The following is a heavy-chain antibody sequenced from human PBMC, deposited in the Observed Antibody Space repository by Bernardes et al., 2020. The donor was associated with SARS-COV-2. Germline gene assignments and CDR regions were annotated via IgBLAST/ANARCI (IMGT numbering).Heavy chain of an antibody. Sequence: GSLSLSCEASGFTFSSHAMSWVRPAPGKGLEWVSGMTGSSRNTYYADSVKGRFNISRDNSKNTLFLQMNSLRAEDTGVYYCAKELTIFGVVLYGMDVWGQGTTVTVSS. V-gene: IGHV3-23*01. CDR3: AKELTIFGVVLYGMDV. D-gene: IGHD3-3*02. CDR1: GFTFSSHA. CDR2: MTGSSRNT. J-gene: IGHJ6*02.